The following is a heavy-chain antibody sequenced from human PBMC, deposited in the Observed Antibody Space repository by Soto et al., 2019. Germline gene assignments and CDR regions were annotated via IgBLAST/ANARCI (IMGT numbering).Heavy chain of an antibody. D-gene: IGHD2-2*01. V-gene: IGHV4-39*01. Sequence: LSLTCTVSGGSISSSSYYWGWIRQPPGKGLEWIGSIYYSGSTYYNPSLKSRVTISVDTSKNQFSLKLSSVTAADTAVYYCARALLGVILRGTSCYDWIGLECPSYYYMDVWGKGTTVTVSS. J-gene: IGHJ6*03. CDR3: ARALLGVILRGTSCYDWIGLECPSYYYMDV. CDR1: GGSISSSSYY. CDR2: IYYSGST.